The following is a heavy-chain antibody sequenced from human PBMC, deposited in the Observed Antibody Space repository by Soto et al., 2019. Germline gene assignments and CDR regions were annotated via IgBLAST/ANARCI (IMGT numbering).Heavy chain of an antibody. CDR3: ARGGIAVGPPVPYYYYMDV. V-gene: IGHV3-66*01. CDR1: GFTVSSNY. CDR2: IYSGGST. J-gene: IGHJ6*03. D-gene: IGHD6-19*01. Sequence: GGSLRLSCAASGFTVSSNYMSWVRQAPGKGLEWVSVIYSGGSTYYADSVKGRFTISRDNSKKTLYLQMNSLRAEDTAVYYCARGGIAVGPPVPYYYYMDVWGKGTTVTVSS.